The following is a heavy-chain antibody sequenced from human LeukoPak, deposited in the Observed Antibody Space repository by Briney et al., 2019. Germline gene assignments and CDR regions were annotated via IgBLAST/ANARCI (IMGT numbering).Heavy chain of an antibody. D-gene: IGHD5-18*01. Sequence: GGSLRLSCAASGFTFSSYAMSWVRQAPGKGLEWVSAISGSGGSTYYADSVKGRFTISRDNSKNTLYLQMNSLRAEDTAVYYCAKTEVWGYGYGRTYFDYWGQGTLVTVSS. CDR3: AKTEVWGYGYGRTYFDY. CDR1: GFTFSSYA. J-gene: IGHJ4*02. CDR2: ISGSGGST. V-gene: IGHV3-23*01.